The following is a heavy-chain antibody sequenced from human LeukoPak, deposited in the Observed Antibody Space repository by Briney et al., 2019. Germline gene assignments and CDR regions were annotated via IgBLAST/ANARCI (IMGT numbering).Heavy chain of an antibody. D-gene: IGHD3-22*01. CDR1: GDSVSSNSAA. J-gene: IGHJ4*02. Sequence: SQTLSLTCAISGDSVSSNSAAWNWIRQSPSRGLEWLGRTYYRSKWYNDYAVSVKSRITINPDTSKNQFSLQLNSVTPEDTAVYYCVRTPRAYYYDSSGYSSSHFDYWGQGTLVTVSS. CDR3: VRTPRAYYYDSSGYSSSHFDY. V-gene: IGHV6-1*01. CDR2: TYYRSKWYN.